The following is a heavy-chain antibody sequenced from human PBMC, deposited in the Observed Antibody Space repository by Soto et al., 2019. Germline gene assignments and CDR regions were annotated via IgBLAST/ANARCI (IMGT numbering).Heavy chain of an antibody. V-gene: IGHV3-9*01. Sequence: DVQLVESGGGLVQPGRSLRLSCAASGFTFADYAMHWVRQAPGKGLEWVSGISWNTGSIGYADSVKGRFTISRDNAKNSLYLQMNSLRAEDTALYYCAKDKWEVSYYTDYWGQGTLVSVSS. CDR1: GFTFADYA. D-gene: IGHD3-16*02. J-gene: IGHJ4*02. CDR2: ISWNTGSI. CDR3: AKDKWEVSYYTDY.